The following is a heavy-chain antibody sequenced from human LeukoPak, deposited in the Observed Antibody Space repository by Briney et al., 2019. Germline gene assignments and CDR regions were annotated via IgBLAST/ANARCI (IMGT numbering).Heavy chain of an antibody. CDR2: VSGSGGIT. J-gene: IGHJ4*02. CDR1: EFTFSSYA. V-gene: IGHV3-23*01. D-gene: IGHD2-21*02. CDR3: VTDWRGSSCDGDCLRY. Sequence: GGSLRLSCEVPEFTFSSYAMSWVRQAPGKGLEWVSSVSGSGGITYYYADSVKGRFTISRDNSKNTLYLQMNSLRAEDTAVYFCVTDWRGSSCDGDCLRYWGQGTLVTVSS.